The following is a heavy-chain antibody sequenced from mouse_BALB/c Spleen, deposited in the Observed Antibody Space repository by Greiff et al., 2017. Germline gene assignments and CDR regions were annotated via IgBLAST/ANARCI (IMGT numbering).Heavy chain of an antibody. V-gene: IGHV14-4*02. CDR3: NADAY. J-gene: IGHJ3*01. CDR1: GFNIKDYY. Sequence: DVKLQESGAELVRSGASVKLSCTASGFNIKDYYMHWVKQRPEQGLEWIGWIDPENGDTEYAPKFQGKATMTADTSSNTAYLQLSSLTSEDTAVYYCNADAYWGQGTLVTVSA. CDR2: IDPENGDT.